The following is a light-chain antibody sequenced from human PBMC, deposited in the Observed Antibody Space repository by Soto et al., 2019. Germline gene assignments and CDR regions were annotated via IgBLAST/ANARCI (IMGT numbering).Light chain of an antibody. Sequence: EIVLTQSPGTLSLSPGERATLSCRASQSVSSSYLAWYQQKPGQAPRLLIYGASSRATGIPDRFSGSGSGTAFTLTISRLEPEDFAVYYCQQYGSSLTCTVGQGTKVEIK. CDR3: QQYGSSLTCT. CDR2: GAS. J-gene: IGKJ1*01. CDR1: QSVSSSY. V-gene: IGKV3-20*01.